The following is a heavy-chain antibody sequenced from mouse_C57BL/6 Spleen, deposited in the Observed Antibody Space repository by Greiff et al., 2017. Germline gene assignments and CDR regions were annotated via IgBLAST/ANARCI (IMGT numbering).Heavy chain of an antibody. V-gene: IGHV1-53*01. J-gene: IGHJ2*01. D-gene: IGHD1-1*01. Sequence: VKLQQPGTELVKPGASVKLSCKASGYTFTSYWMHWVKQRPGQGLEWIGNIYPSNGGTNYNEKFKSKATLTVDKSSSTAYMQLSSLTSEDSAVYYCAREDYYGSSYFFDCWGKGTTLTVSS. CDR2: IYPSNGGT. CDR1: GYTFTSYW. CDR3: AREDYYGSSYFFDC.